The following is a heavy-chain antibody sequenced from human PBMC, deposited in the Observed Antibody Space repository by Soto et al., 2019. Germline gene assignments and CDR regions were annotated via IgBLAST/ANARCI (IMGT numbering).Heavy chain of an antibody. D-gene: IGHD6-13*01. CDR1: GYSFTSYW. Sequence: PGESLKISCKGSGYSFTSYWIGWVRQMPGKCLECMGIIYPGDSDTRYSPSFQGQVTISADKSISTAYLQWSSLKASDTAMYYCARTAAAGKYYYGMDVWGQGTTVTVS. CDR3: ARTAAAGKYYYGMDV. J-gene: IGHJ6*02. CDR2: IYPGDSDT. V-gene: IGHV5-51*01.